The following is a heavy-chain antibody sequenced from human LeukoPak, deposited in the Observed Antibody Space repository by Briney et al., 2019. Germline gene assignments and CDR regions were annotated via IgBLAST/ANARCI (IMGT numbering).Heavy chain of an antibody. J-gene: IGHJ6*02. Sequence: GGSLRLSCAASGFTVSSNYMSWVRQAPGKGLEWVSVIYSGGSTYYAGSVKGRFTISRDNSKNTLYLQMNSLRAEDTAVYYCARDEAPWDIVATIPYYGMDVWGQGTTVTVSS. CDR2: IYSGGST. V-gene: IGHV3-53*01. CDR3: ARDEAPWDIVATIPYYGMDV. D-gene: IGHD5-12*01. CDR1: GFTVSSNY.